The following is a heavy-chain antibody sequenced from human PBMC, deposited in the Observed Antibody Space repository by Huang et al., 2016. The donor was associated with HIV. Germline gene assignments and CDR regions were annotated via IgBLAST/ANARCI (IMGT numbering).Heavy chain of an antibody. CDR3: ARDFSVTPNYGMDV. CDR2: ISTGSSYI. V-gene: IGHV3-21*01. D-gene: IGHD2-21*02. CDR1: GFTFSNYT. J-gene: IGHJ6*02. Sequence: EEQLVESGGNLVKPGGSLRLSCAASGFTFSNYTMNWVRQAPGKGLEGCSSISTGSSYIYYTDSVKGRFTISRDNAKNSLSLQMNSLRVEDTAVYYCARDFSVTPNYGMDVWGQGTTVTVSS.